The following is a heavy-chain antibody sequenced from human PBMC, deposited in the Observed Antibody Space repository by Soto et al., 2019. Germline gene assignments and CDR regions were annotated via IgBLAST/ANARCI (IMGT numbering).Heavy chain of an antibody. J-gene: IGHJ4*02. Sequence: QVQLVQSGAEVKKPGASVKVSCKASGYTFTSYGISWVRQAPGQGLEWMGWISAYNGNTNYAQKPQXXVTMTTDTSTSTAHMELRSLRSDDTAVYYCAREAAAGTLDYWGQGTLVTVSS. CDR3: AREAAAGTLDY. V-gene: IGHV1-18*01. CDR2: ISAYNGNT. D-gene: IGHD6-13*01. CDR1: GYTFTSYG.